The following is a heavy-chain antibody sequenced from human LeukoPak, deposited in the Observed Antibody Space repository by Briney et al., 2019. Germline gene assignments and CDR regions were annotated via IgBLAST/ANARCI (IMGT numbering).Heavy chain of an antibody. V-gene: IGHV3-23*01. D-gene: IGHD6-19*01. CDR2: ISGCSGRT. J-gene: IGHJ4*02. Sequence: RGSLRPSCAASGFTFSSYAMSWVPQAPGRGLEWVSGISGCSGRTYYADSVKGRFTISRENSKNTLYLEMNSLRAEDTAVYYCAKARVGGSGWYYFDYWGQGTLVTVSS. CDR3: AKARVGGSGWYYFDY. CDR1: GFTFSSYA.